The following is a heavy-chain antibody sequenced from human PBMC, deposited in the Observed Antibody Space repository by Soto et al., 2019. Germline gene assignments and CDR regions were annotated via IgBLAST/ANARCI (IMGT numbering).Heavy chain of an antibody. CDR3: ASDGRQFVPTAGNFDV. V-gene: IGHV1-18*01. Sequence: QVQLVQSGAELKKPGASVKVSCKAAGYTFRNYGINWVRQAPGQGLEWMGWISAYNGNTKYAQKLQGRVTLATDTPTSTAYMELRSLKSDDTAVYYCASDGRQFVPTAGNFDVWGHGTTVTVS. J-gene: IGHJ3*01. CDR1: GYTFRNYG. CDR2: ISAYNGNT. D-gene: IGHD6-6*01.